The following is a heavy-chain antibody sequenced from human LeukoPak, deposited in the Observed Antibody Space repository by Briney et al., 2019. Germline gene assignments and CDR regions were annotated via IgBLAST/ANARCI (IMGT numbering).Heavy chain of an antibody. J-gene: IGHJ4*02. CDR2: IYTSGST. CDR1: GGSISSYY. CDR3: ARVAQPLMIVGVEYYFDY. Sequence: PSETLSLTCTVSGGSISSYYWSWIRQPAGKGLEWIGRIYTSGSTNYNPSLKSRVTMSVDTSKNQFSLKLSSVTAADTAVYYCARVAQPLMIVGVEYYFDYWGQGTLVTVSS. D-gene: IGHD3-22*01. V-gene: IGHV4-4*07.